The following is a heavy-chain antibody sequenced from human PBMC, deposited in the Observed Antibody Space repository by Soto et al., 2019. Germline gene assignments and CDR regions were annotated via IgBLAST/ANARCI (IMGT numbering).Heavy chain of an antibody. V-gene: IGHV4-28*01. J-gene: IGHJ4*02. CDR1: GYSISSSNW. Sequence: QVQLQESGPGLVKPSDTLSLTCAVSGYSISSSNWWGWIRQPPGKGLEWIGYIYYSGSTYYNPSLKSRVHMSVDTSKNQFSLKLSSVTAVDTAVYYCARSAVAITSVGYFDYWGQGTLVTVSS. CDR2: IYYSGST. D-gene: IGHD3-22*01. CDR3: ARSAVAITSVGYFDY.